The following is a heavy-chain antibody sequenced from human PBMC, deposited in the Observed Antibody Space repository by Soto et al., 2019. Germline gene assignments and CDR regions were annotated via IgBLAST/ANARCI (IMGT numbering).Heavy chain of an antibody. V-gene: IGHV3-23*01. CDR3: AKQYNWNFLSASYFDY. J-gene: IGHJ4*02. D-gene: IGHD1-1*01. CDR2: LSGSGGST. Sequence: EVQLLESGGGLVQPGGSLRLSCAASGFTFSSYAMSWVRQAPGKGLEWVSALSGSGGSTYYADSVKGRFTISRDNSKNTLYLQMNSVRAEDTAVYYCAKQYNWNFLSASYFDYWGQGTLVTVSS. CDR1: GFTFSSYA.